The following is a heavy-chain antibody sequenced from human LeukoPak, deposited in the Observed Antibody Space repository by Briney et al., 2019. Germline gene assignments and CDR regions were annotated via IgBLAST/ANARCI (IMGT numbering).Heavy chain of an antibody. Sequence: GESLKISCKGSGYSFTSYWIGWVRQAPGQGLEWMGWISAYDGNTNYAQKLQGRVTMTTDTSTSTAYMELRSLRSDDTAVYYCARARDSWYEAHHYYYMDVWGKGTTVTVSS. CDR3: ARARDSWYEAHHYYYMDV. CDR2: ISAYDGNT. CDR1: GYSFTSYW. J-gene: IGHJ6*03. V-gene: IGHV1-18*04. D-gene: IGHD6-13*01.